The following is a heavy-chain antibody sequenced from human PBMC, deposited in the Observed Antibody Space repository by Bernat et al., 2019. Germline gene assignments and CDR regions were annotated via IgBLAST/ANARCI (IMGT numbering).Heavy chain of an antibody. D-gene: IGHD3-10*01. CDR1: GFTFSSYA. Sequence: VQLVESGGGLVQPGGSLRLSCAASGFTFSSYAMHWVRQAPGKGLEWVAVISYDGSNKYYADSVKGRFTISRDNSKNTLYLQMNSLRAEDTAVYYCAREADYYGSGSYHYWGQGTLVTVSS. CDR3: AREADYYGSGSYHY. CDR2: ISYDGSNK. V-gene: IGHV3-30*01. J-gene: IGHJ4*02.